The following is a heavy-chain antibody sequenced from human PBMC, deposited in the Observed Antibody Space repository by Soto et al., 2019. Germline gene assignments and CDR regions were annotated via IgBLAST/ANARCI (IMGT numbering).Heavy chain of an antibody. J-gene: IGHJ4*02. CDR2: IYYSGSA. D-gene: IGHD1-1*01. CDR1: GGSISSYY. V-gene: IGHV4-59*08. CDR3: ARGTGSYYDY. Sequence: SETLSLTCTVSGGSISSYYWSWIRQPPGKGLEWIGYIYYSGSANYNPSLKSRVTISVDTSKNQFSLKLSSVTAADTAVYYCARGTGSYYDYWGQGTLVTVSS.